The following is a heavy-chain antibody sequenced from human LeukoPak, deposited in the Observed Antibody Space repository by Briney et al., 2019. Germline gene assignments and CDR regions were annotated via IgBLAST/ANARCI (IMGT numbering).Heavy chain of an antibody. J-gene: IGHJ4*02. CDR2: IRYDGSNK. Sequence: GGSLRLSCAASGFTFSSYGMHWVRQAPGKGLEWVAFIRYDGSNKYYADSVKGRFTISRDNSKNTLYLQMNSLRAEDTAVYYCAKDRASSGSPRGSDYWGQGTLVTVSS. D-gene: IGHD6-19*01. V-gene: IGHV3-30*02. CDR1: GFTFSSYG. CDR3: AKDRASSGSPRGSDY.